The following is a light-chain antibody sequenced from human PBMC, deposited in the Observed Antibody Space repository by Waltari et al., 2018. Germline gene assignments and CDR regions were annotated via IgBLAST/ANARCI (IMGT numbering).Light chain of an antibody. CDR1: RSVSGS. V-gene: IGKV3-15*01. J-gene: IGKJ2*01. Sequence: SATRSVSGSLAGYQHKPGQAPRLCIYGASTRATGIPARFSGSGSQTEFTLTITSLQSEDFAVYYCHQYNNLPPMYTFGQGTKLEIK. CDR3: HQYNNLPPMYT. CDR2: GAS.